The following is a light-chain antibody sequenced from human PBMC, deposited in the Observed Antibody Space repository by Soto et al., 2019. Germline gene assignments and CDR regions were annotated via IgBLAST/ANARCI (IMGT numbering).Light chain of an antibody. CDR2: EVS. Sequence: QSVLTQPPSASGSPGQSVTISCTGTSSDVGYHNYVSWYQHHPGKAPKLMIYEVSKRPSGVPARFSGSKSGNTASLTVSGLRTEDEGDYYCSSYEDSKQYVFGTGTKVTVL. CDR1: SSDVGYHNY. CDR3: SSYEDSKQYV. J-gene: IGLJ1*01. V-gene: IGLV2-8*01.